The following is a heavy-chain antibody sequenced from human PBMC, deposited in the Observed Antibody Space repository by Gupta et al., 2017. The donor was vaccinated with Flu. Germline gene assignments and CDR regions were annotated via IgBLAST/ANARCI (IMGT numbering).Heavy chain of an antibody. CDR3: ARHFSASAGGWFFDY. V-gene: IGHV4-39*01. J-gene: IGHJ4*02. D-gene: IGHD2/OR15-2a*01. CDR2: IYHSGST. CDR1: GGGSISSSTYF. Sequence: QRLQESGPGLVKPSETLSLTCTVSGGGSISSSTYFWGWIRQPPGKGLEWIGNIYHSGSTYYNPSLKSRVTISVETSKNQFSLNLNSVTAADTAVYYCARHFSASAGGWFFDYWGQGTLVTVSS.